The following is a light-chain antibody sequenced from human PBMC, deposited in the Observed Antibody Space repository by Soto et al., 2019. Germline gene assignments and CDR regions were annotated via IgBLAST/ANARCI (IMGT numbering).Light chain of an antibody. J-gene: IGKJ2*01. V-gene: IGKV3-15*01. CDR2: DTS. CDR1: QSVSSL. Sequence: IVLTRSPATLSVSPGERATLSCRASQSVSSLLAWYQQKPRQAPRLLIYDTSIRATGIPARFSGSGSGTDFTLTISSLQSEDFAIYYCQQYNIWPYTFGQGTKLEIK. CDR3: QQYNIWPYT.